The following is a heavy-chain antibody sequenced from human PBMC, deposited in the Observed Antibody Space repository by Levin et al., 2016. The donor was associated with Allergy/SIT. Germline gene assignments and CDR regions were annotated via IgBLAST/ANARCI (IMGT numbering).Heavy chain of an antibody. V-gene: IGHV1-69*06. Sequence: SVKVSCKASGGTFSSYAISWVRQAPGQGLEWMGGIIPIFGTANYAQKFQGRVTITADKSTSTAYMELSSLRSEDTAVYYCARTIGRSGYPILGTYYGMDVWGQGTTVTVSS. CDR1: GGTFSSYA. D-gene: IGHD5-12*01. J-gene: IGHJ6*02. CDR3: ARTIGRSGYPILGTYYGMDV. CDR2: IIPIFGTA.